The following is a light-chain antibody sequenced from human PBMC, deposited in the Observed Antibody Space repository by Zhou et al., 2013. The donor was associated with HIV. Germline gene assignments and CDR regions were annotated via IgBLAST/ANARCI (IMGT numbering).Light chain of an antibody. CDR1: QDIVTY. Sequence: IQLTQSPSSLSASIGDRVTITCRASQDIVTYLAWYQQIPGKAPRVLIYDASTLQTGVSSRFSGSGSGAEFTLSISGLQREDFAIYYCQQLNSFPLTFGQGTRLEI. J-gene: IGKJ5*01. CDR3: QQLNSFPLT. CDR2: DAS. V-gene: IGKV1-9*01.